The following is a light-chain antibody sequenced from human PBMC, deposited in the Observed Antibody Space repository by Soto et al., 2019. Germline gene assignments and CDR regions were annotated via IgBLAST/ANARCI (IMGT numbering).Light chain of an antibody. V-gene: IGKV1-5*01. CDR3: QQYNSYET. CDR2: DAS. CDR1: QSISSW. Sequence: DIQMTQSPATLSASVGDRVTIPCRASQSISSWLAWYQQKPGKAPKLLIYDASSLESGVPSRFSGSGSGTEFTLTISSLQPDDFATYYCQQYNSYETFGQGTKVDIK. J-gene: IGKJ1*01.